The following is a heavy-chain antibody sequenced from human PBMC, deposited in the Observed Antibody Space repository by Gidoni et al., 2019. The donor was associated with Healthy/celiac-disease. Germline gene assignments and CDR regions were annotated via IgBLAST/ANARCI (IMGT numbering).Heavy chain of an antibody. D-gene: IGHD6-13*01. CDR2: VIPILGTA. CDR1: EGTFRRYA. J-gene: IGHJ4*02. V-gene: IGHV1-69*01. Sequence: QVQLLQSGAEVKKPGSSVKVSGKASEGTFRRYAISWVLQAPGQGLEWSGGVIPILGTANYAQKFQGRVTITADESTSTAYMELSSLRSEDTAVYYCARDSAEFSSSWYYFDYWGQGTLVTVSS. CDR3: ARDSAEFSSSWYYFDY.